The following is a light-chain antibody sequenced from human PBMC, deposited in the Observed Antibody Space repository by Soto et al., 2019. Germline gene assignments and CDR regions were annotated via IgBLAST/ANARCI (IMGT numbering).Light chain of an antibody. CDR2: GAS. CDR3: QQYNNWPPRT. V-gene: IGKV3-15*01. J-gene: IGKJ2*01. Sequence: EIVLTQSPATLSVSPGQGATLSCRASQSVSTNLAWYQQRPGQAPRLLIYGASARATGIPARFSGSGSGTEFTLTISSLQSEDFAVYYCQQYNNWPPRTFGQGTKLEIK. CDR1: QSVSTN.